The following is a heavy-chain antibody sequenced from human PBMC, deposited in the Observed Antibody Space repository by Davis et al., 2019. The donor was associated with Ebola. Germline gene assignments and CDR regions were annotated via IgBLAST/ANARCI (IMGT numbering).Heavy chain of an antibody. CDR1: GFTISSYW. Sequence: GESLKISCAASGFTISSYWMSWVRQAPGKGLEWVANIKQDGSEKYYVDSVKGRFTISRDNAKNSLYLQMNNLRAEDTAVYYCATLFGVPADDWGQETLVTVSS. J-gene: IGHJ4*02. CDR3: ATLFGVPADD. CDR2: IKQDGSEK. D-gene: IGHD3-3*01. V-gene: IGHV3-7*03.